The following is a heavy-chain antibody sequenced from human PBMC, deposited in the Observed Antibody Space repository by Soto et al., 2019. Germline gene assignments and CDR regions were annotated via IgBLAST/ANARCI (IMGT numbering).Heavy chain of an antibody. D-gene: IGHD6-19*01. CDR3: ARGSDSSGWYVQYYFDY. J-gene: IGHJ4*02. CDR2: IYSGGST. V-gene: IGHV3-53*01. Sequence: GGSLRLSCAASGFTVSSNYMSWVRQAPGKGLEWVSVIYSGGSTYYADSVKGRFTISRDNSKNTLYLQMNSLRAEDTAVYYCARGSDSSGWYVQYYFDYWGQGTLVTVSS. CDR1: GFTVSSNY.